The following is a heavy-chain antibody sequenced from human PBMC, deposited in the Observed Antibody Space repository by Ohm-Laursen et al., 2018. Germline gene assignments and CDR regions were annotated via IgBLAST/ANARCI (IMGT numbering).Heavy chain of an antibody. Sequence: PSQTLSLTCVVSGYSISSGYYWGWIRQPPGKGLEWIGSISHGGFTSYNPSLKSQVTISVATSNNRFSLRLSSVTAADTAVYYCARNYGSGSSSFDYWGQGTLVTVSS. J-gene: IGHJ4*02. V-gene: IGHV4-38-2*01. CDR1: GYSISSGYY. CDR2: ISHGGFT. CDR3: ARNYGSGSSSFDY. D-gene: IGHD3-10*01.